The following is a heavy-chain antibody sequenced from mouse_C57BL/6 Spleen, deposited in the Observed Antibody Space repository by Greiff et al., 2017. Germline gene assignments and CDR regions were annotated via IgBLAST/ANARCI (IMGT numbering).Heavy chain of an antibody. CDR2: INPSSGYT. CDR1: GYTFTSYT. J-gene: IGHJ2*01. D-gene: IGHD2-4*01. Sequence: QVQLQQSGAELARPGASVKMSCKASGYTFTSYTMHWVKQRPGQGLEWIGYINPSSGYTKYNQKFKDKATLTADKSSSTAYMQLSSLTSEDSAVYYCARWIYCDSYFDYWGQGTTLTVSS. V-gene: IGHV1-4*01. CDR3: ARWIYCDSYFDY.